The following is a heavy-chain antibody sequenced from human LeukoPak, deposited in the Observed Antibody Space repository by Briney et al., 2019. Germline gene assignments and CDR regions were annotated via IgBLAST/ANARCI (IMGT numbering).Heavy chain of an antibody. Sequence: PGGSLRLSCAASGFTVSSNYVNWVRQAPGKGLEWVSVIYSGGGTYYADSVKGRFTISRDNSKNTLYLQMNSLRAEDTAVYYCARDSRGSSGWYSFDYWGQGTLVTVSS. CDR2: IYSGGGT. D-gene: IGHD6-19*01. CDR3: ARDSRGSSGWYSFDY. CDR1: GFTVSSNY. V-gene: IGHV3-53*01. J-gene: IGHJ4*02.